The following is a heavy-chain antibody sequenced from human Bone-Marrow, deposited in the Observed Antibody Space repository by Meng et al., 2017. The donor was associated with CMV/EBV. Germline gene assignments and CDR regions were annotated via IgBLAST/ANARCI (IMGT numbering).Heavy chain of an antibody. CDR2: MNPNSGNT. CDR1: GYTFTSYD. J-gene: IGHJ4*02. D-gene: IGHD2-2*01. V-gene: IGHV1-8*03. CDR3: ARGVRRSTSFDY. Sequence: ASVKVSCKASGYTFTSYDINWVRQATGQGLEWMGWMNPNSGNTGYAQKFQGRVTITRNISISTAYMELSSLRSEDTAVYYCARGVRRSTSFDYWGQGTLVTVSS.